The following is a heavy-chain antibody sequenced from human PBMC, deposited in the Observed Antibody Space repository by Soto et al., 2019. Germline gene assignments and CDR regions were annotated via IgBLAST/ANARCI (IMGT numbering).Heavy chain of an antibody. J-gene: IGHJ6*03. Sequence: GGSLRLSCAASGFTFSSYWMSWVRQAPGKGLERVANIKQDGSEKYYVDSVKGRFTISRDNAKNSLYLQMNSLRAEDTAVYYCARESPWLHCSGGSCYPPPYYYYYYMDVWGKGTTVTVSS. CDR3: ARESPWLHCSGGSCYPPPYYYYYYMDV. V-gene: IGHV3-7*01. CDR2: IKQDGSEK. D-gene: IGHD2-15*01. CDR1: GFTFSSYW.